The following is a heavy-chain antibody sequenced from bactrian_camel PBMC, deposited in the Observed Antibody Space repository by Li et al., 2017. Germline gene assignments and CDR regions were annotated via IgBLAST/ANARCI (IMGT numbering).Heavy chain of an antibody. CDR1: GFTFIIYY. CDR3: AAGFVGY. CDR2: IRRDGSQT. D-gene: IGHD5*01. J-gene: IGHJ6*01. V-gene: IGHV3S6*01. Sequence: HVQLVESGGGLVQPGGSLRLSCAASGFTFIIYYMTWVRQAPGKGLEGVALIRRDGSQTYYADSVKGRFTISRDDAKNTLYLQMNNLKPEDTAVYYCAAGFVGYWGQGTQVTVS.